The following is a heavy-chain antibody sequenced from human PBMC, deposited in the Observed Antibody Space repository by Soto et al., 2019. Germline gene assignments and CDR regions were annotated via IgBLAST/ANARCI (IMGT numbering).Heavy chain of an antibody. J-gene: IGHJ4*02. Sequence: QVQLVESGGGVVQPGRSLRLSCAASGFTFSSYGMHWVRQAPGKGLEWVAVISYDGSNKYYADSVKGRFTISRDNSKNTLYLQMNSLSAEDTAVYYCAKDNQRYCSGGSCLRIDYWGQGILVTVSS. CDR1: GFTFSSYG. D-gene: IGHD2-15*01. V-gene: IGHV3-30*18. CDR2: ISYDGSNK. CDR3: AKDNQRYCSGGSCLRIDY.